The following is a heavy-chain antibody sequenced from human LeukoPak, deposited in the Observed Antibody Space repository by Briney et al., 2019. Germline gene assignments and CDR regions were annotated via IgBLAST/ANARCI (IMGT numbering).Heavy chain of an antibody. D-gene: IGHD5-24*01. CDR2: VHHSGST. V-gene: IGHV4-38-2*02. CDR1: GDSINNNYY. J-gene: IGHJ4*02. CDR3: ARDFRDGIDY. Sequence: PSETLSLTCSVSGDSINNNYYWGWIRQPPGRGLEWIGNVHHSGSTYYNPSLKSRVTTSVDTSKNQFSLKLSSVTAADTAVYYCARDFRDGIDYWGQGTLVTVSS.